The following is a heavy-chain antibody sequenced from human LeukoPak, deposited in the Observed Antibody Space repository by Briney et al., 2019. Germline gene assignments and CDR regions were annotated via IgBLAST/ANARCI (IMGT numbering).Heavy chain of an antibody. Sequence: PGGSLRLSCAASGFTFSTSAMNWVRQVPGKGLEWVSSINSYSSHTYYAASVRGRFTVSRDNARNSVFLQMNSLTAEDTAVYYCARDPERYLRTGKFDYWGQGTLVTVSS. V-gene: IGHV3-21*01. CDR3: ARDPERYLRTGKFDY. CDR1: GFTFSTSA. J-gene: IGHJ4*02. D-gene: IGHD5/OR15-5a*01. CDR2: INSYSSHT.